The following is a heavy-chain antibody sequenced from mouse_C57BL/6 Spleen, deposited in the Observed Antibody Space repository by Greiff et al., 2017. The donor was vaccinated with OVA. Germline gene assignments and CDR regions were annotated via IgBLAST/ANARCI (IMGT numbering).Heavy chain of an antibody. J-gene: IGHJ2*01. D-gene: IGHD4-1*01. V-gene: IGHV5-9-1*02. Sequence: EVKVVESGEGLVKPGGSLKLSCAASGFTFSSSAMSWVRQTPEKRLEWVAYISSGGDYIYYADTVKGRFTISRDNARNTLYLQMRSLKSEDTAVYYCTREGRTGSFDYWGQGTTLTVSS. CDR3: TREGRTGSFDY. CDR2: ISSGGDYI. CDR1: GFTFSSSA.